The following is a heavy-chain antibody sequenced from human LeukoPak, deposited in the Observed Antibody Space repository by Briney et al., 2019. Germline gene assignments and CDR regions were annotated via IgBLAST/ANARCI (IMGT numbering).Heavy chain of an antibody. D-gene: IGHD3-9*01. CDR3: ARVLTGYLRKWFDP. V-gene: IGHV4-30-2*01. CDR2: TYHGGSA. CDR1: GDSITRGGYS. J-gene: IGHJ5*02. Sequence: PSETPSLTCAVSGDSITRGGYSWSWIRQPPGKGLEWIGYTYHGGSAYYNPSLKGRLTISVDTSNNQFSLRLSSVTAADTAVYYCARVLTGYLRKWFDPWGQGTLVTVSS.